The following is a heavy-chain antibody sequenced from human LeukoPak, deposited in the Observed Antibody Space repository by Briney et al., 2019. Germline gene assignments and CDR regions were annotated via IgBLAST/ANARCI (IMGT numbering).Heavy chain of an antibody. Sequence: PSETLSLTCTVSGGSISSGGYYWSWIRQHPGKGLEWIGYIYYSGSTYYNPSLKSRVTISVDTSKNQFSLKLSSVTAADTAVYYCARGGGNRGDYYYFDYWGQGTLVTVSS. D-gene: IGHD4-23*01. J-gene: IGHJ4*02. CDR1: GGSISSGGYY. V-gene: IGHV4-31*03. CDR2: IYYSGST. CDR3: ARGGGNRGDYYYFDY.